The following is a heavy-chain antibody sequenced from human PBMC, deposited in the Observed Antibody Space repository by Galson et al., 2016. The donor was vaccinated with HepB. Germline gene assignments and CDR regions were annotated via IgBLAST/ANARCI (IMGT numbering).Heavy chain of an antibody. CDR1: GFTFSSYW. CDR3: ARGGGKPGISYGLDV. D-gene: IGHD3-10*01. V-gene: IGHV3-74*01. Sequence: SLRLSCAASGFTFSSYWTHWVRQAPGKGLVWVSRINSDGGSKDYADSVTGRFTISRDNAKNTLYLQMNSLRDEDTAVYFCARGGGKPGISYGLDVWGQGTTVTVSS. CDR2: INSDGGSK. J-gene: IGHJ6*02.